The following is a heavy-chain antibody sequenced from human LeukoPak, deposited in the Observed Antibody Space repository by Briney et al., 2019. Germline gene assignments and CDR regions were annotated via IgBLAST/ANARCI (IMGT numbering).Heavy chain of an antibody. CDR2: TYYRSQWYN. Sequence: SQTLSLTCAISGDSVSNNDGAWNWIRQSPSRGLEWLGRTYYRSQWYNDYARSVMSRMSVDPDTSKNQFSLQLRSVTPDDTAVYYCAGGYAFDVWGQGTTVIVSS. V-gene: IGHV6-1*01. CDR1: GDSVSNNDGA. CDR3: AGGYAFDV. J-gene: IGHJ3*01.